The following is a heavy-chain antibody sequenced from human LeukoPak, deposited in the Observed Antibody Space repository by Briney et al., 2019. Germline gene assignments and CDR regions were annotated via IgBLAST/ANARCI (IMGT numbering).Heavy chain of an antibody. J-gene: IGHJ5*02. V-gene: IGHV4-39*07. D-gene: IGHD3-22*01. Sequence: PSETLSLTCTVSGGSIRSSYYYWGWIRQPPGKGLEWIGSIYDSGSTYYNPSLKSRVTISVDTSKNQFSLKLSSVTAADTAVYYCARGRRNYYDSSGYGKNNWFDPWGQGTLVTVSS. CDR2: IYDSGST. CDR3: ARGRRNYYDSSGYGKNNWFDP. CDR1: GGSIRSSYYY.